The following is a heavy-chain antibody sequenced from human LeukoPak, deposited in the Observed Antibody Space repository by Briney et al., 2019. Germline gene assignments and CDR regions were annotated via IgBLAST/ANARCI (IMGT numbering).Heavy chain of an antibody. CDR3: ARDSGEIVVVVAATPAMYYYYMDL. D-gene: IGHD2-15*01. CDR2: IIPIFGTA. Sequence: SVKVSCKASGGTFGSYAISWVRQAPGQGLEWMGGIIPIFGTANYAQKFQGRVTITADESTSTAYMELSSLRSEDTAVYYCARDSGEIVVVVAATPAMYYYYMDLWGKGTTVPVSS. CDR1: GGTFGSYA. V-gene: IGHV1-69*13. J-gene: IGHJ6*03.